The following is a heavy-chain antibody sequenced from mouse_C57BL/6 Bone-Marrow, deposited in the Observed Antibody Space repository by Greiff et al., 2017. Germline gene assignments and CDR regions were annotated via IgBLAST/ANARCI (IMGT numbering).Heavy chain of an antibody. CDR1: GYTFTSYW. V-gene: IGHV1-52*01. CDR3: ARRGICYGFAY. D-gene: IGHD2-1*01. CDR2: IDPSDSET. J-gene: IGHJ3*01. Sequence: QVQLQQPGAELVRPGSSVKLSCKASGYTFTSYWMHWVKQRPIQGLEWIGNIDPSDSETHYNQKFKDKATLTVDKSSSTAYMQLSSLTSEDSAVYYCARRGICYGFAYWGQGTLVTVSA.